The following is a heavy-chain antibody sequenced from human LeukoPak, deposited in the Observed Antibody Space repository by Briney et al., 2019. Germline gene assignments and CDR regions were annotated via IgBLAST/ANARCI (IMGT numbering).Heavy chain of an antibody. CDR1: GGSVSSGSYY. CDR3: ASTYYYGSGSWHYIDY. CDR2: IYYSGST. D-gene: IGHD3-10*01. Sequence: PSETLSLTCTVSGGSVSSGSYYWSWIRQPPGKGLEWIGYIYYSGSTNYNPSLKSRVTISVDTSKNQFSLKLSSVTAADTAVYYCASTYYYGSGSWHYIDYWGQGTLVTVSS. J-gene: IGHJ4*02. V-gene: IGHV4-61*01.